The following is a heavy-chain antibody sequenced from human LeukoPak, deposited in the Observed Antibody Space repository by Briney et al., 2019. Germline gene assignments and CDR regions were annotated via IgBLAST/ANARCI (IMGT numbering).Heavy chain of an antibody. D-gene: IGHD4-17*01. V-gene: IGHV4-4*07. J-gene: IGHJ4*02. CDR3: ARDPTTVTTIFDS. CDR1: GVSISAYY. CDR2: IYPGESIYASENT. Sequence: SETLSLTCSVSGVSISAYYWSWIRQPAGKGLEWIGRIYPGESIYASENTNYNPSLESRVSMSGDTSKNQVSLKLRSVTAADTAVYYCARDPTTVTTIFDSWGQGTLVTVSS.